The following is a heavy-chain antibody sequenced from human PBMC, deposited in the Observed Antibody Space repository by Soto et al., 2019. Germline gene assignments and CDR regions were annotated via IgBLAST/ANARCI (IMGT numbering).Heavy chain of an antibody. D-gene: IGHD6-19*01. CDR2: ISWNSGTL. CDR3: VKGYYSSGWHYFDY. Sequence: PGGSLRLSCAASGFIFDDFAMHWVRQAPGKGLEWVSGISWNSGTLDYADSVKGRFTISRDNAKNSLYLQMYNLRTEDTALYYCVKGYYSSGWHYFDYWGQGTLVTVSS. V-gene: IGHV3-9*01. J-gene: IGHJ4*02. CDR1: GFIFDDFA.